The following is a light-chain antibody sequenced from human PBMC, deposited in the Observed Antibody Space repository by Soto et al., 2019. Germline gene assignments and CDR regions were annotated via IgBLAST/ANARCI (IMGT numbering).Light chain of an antibody. CDR1: SSDVGGYNY. CDR2: EVS. CDR3: SSYTSSSILYV. J-gene: IGLJ1*01. V-gene: IGLV2-14*01. Sequence: QSALTQPASVSGSPGQSITISCTGTSSDVGGYNYVSWYQQHPGKAPKLMIYEVSNRPSGVSNRFSGSKSGNTASLTISGLQAEDEAEYNCSSYTSSSILYVFGTGTKVTVL.